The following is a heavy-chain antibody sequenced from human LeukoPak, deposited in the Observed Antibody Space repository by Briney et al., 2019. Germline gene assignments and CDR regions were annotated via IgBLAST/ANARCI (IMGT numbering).Heavy chain of an antibody. CDR1: GFTVSSNY. Sequence: PGGSLRLSCAASGFTVSSNYMSWVRQAPGKGLEWVSVIYSGGSTYYADSVKGRFTISRDNSKNTLYLQMNSLRAEDTAVYYCARARGGYYYYGMDVWGQGTTVTVSS. J-gene: IGHJ6*02. CDR2: IYSGGST. V-gene: IGHV3-53*01. CDR3: ARARGGYYYYGMDV. D-gene: IGHD3-16*01.